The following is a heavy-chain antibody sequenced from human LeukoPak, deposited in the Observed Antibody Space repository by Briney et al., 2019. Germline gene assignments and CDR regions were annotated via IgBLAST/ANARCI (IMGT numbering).Heavy chain of an antibody. J-gene: IGHJ4*02. CDR2: INQDGSEK. CDR3: ARAFNSGFDY. D-gene: IGHD6-19*01. Sequence: GGSLRLSCAASGFXFSNYWMRWVRQAPGKGLEWVASINQDGSEKYYVDSVKGRFTISRDNAKNSLYLQMNSLRAEDTAVYYCARAFNSGFDYWGQGTLVTVSS. V-gene: IGHV3-7*04. CDR1: GFXFSNYW.